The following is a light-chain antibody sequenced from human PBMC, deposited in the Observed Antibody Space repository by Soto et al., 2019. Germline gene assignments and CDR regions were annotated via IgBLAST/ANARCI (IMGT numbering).Light chain of an antibody. J-gene: IGKJ5*01. CDR2: YAS. CDR1: QSVRNN. V-gene: IGKV3-15*01. Sequence: EIMMTQSPATLSVSPGESATLSCRASQSVRNNLAWYQHKPGQAPRLLIYYASTRATGIPARFSGSGSGTEFTLTISSLHSQAFAPYYCPQSNDSPPITFGQGTRLEIK. CDR3: PQSNDSPPIT.